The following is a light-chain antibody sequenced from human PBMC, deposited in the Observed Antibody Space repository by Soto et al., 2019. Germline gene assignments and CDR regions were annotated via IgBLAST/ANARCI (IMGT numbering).Light chain of an antibody. CDR1: QSLLQSNGYNY. CDR3: MQSLQSPLT. J-gene: IGKJ4*01. CDR2: WGS. V-gene: IGKV2-28*01. Sequence: DIVMTQSPLSLPVTPGEPASISCRSSQSLLQSNGYNYLDWYLQKPGQSPQVLIYWGSNRASGVPDRFSGSGSGTDFTLKTSRLEAENVGVYYFMQSLQSPLTFGGGTKVEIK.